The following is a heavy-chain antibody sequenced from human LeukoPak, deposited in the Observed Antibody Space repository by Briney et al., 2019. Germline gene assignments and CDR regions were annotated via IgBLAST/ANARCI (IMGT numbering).Heavy chain of an antibody. CDR2: IIPIFGTA. J-gene: IGHJ4*02. CDR3: ATDNLNYYDSSGLGGLDY. V-gene: IGHV1-69*13. CDR1: GGTFSSYA. D-gene: IGHD3-22*01. Sequence: ASVKVSCKASGGTFSSYAISWVRQAPGQGLEWVGGIIPIFGTANYAQKFQGRVTITADESTSTAYMELSSLRSEDTAVYYCATDNLNYYDSSGLGGLDYWGQGTLVTVSS.